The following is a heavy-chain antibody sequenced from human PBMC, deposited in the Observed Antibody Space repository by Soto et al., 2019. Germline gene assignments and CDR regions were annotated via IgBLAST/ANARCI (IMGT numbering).Heavy chain of an antibody. CDR1: GGSISSSSYY. Sequence: SETLSLTCTVSGGSISSSSYYRGWIRQPPGKGLEWIGSIYYSGSTYYNPSLKSRVTISVDTSKNQFSLKLSSVTAADTAVYYCARRSAGTTYDYWGQGTLVTVSS. D-gene: IGHD1-7*01. V-gene: IGHV4-39*01. CDR2: IYYSGST. J-gene: IGHJ4*02. CDR3: ARRSAGTTYDY.